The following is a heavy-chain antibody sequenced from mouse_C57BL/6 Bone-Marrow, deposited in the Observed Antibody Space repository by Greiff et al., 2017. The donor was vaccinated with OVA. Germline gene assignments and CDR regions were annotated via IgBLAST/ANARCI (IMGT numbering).Heavy chain of an antibody. V-gene: IGHV1-82*01. Sequence: QVQLQQSGPELVKPGASVKISCKASGYAFSSSWMNWVKQRPGKGLEWIGRIYPGDGDTNYNGKFKGKATLTADKSSSTAYMQLSSLTSEDSAVYFCANPYAMDYWGQGTSVTVSS. CDR3: ANPYAMDY. J-gene: IGHJ4*01. CDR1: GYAFSSSW. CDR2: IYPGDGDT.